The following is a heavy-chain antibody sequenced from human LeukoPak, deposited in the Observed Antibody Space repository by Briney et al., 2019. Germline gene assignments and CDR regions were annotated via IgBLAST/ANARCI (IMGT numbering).Heavy chain of an antibody. CDR3: ARGGVEPALNDY. J-gene: IGHJ4*02. CDR2: IYYSGST. D-gene: IGHD2-2*01. V-gene: IGHV4-59*11. Sequence: PSETLSLTCTVSGSSISSHYWSWIRQPPGKGLEWIGYIYYSGSTNYNPSLKSRVTISVDTSKNQFSLKLSSVTAADTAVYYCARGGVEPALNDYWGQGTLVTVSS. CDR1: GSSISSHY.